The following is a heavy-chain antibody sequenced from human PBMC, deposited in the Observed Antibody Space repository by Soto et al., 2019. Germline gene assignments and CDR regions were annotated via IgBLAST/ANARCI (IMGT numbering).Heavy chain of an antibody. J-gene: IGHJ4*02. CDR3: AARIYYDSSGYYGGIDY. CDR1: GFTFTSSA. D-gene: IGHD3-22*01. Sequence: GASVKVSCKASGFTFTSSAMQWVRQARGQRLEWIGWIVVGSGNTNYAQKFQERVTITRDMSTSTAYMELSSLRSEDTAVYYCAARIYYDSSGYYGGIDYWGQGTLVTVSS. CDR2: IVVGSGNT. V-gene: IGHV1-58*02.